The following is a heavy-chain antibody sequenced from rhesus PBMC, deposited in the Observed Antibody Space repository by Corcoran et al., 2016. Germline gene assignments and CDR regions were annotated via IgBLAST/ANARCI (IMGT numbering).Heavy chain of an antibody. CDR2: ISGSSGST. J-gene: IGHJ4*01. CDR1: GDSISSGYY. V-gene: IGHV4-99*01. D-gene: IGHD6-25*01. CDR3: ASPFTAAGGY. Sequence: QVQLQESGPGLVKPAETLSLTCAVSGDSISSGYYWGWIRQPPGKGMEYIWYISGSSGSTYYHPSLKIRVTISKDTSKNQFSLRLSSVTAADTAVYYCASPFTAAGGYWGQGVLVTVSS.